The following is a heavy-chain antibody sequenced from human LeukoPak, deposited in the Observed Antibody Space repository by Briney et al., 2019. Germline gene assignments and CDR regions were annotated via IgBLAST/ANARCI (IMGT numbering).Heavy chain of an antibody. J-gene: IGHJ4*02. V-gene: IGHV4-4*02. CDR3: AIELLGAPTPGAY. Sequence: PSETLSLTCALSTVSGSSGNFWGWVRQPPGEGLEWIGEVHKSGRTNYNPSLKTRVTISIDASKNQLSMDLTRVPAADTAVYYCAIELLGAPTPGAYWGQGTRVTVSS. CDR1: TVSGSSGNF. CDR2: VHKSGRT. D-gene: IGHD1-26*01.